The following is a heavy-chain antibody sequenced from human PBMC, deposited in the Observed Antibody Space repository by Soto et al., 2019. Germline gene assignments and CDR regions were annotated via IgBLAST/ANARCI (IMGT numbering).Heavy chain of an antibody. CDR1: EFTFSSDA. V-gene: IGHV3-23*01. J-gene: IGHJ4*02. D-gene: IGHD2-8*02. CDR3: AKGKRTLVENPPDY. CDR2: ISASGGST. Sequence: GGSLRLSCAASEFTFSSDAMSWVRQAPGKGLEWVSAISASGGSTYYADSVKGRFTISRDNSKNTLYLQMNSLRAEDTAVYYSAKGKRTLVENPPDYWRQGTPATVSS.